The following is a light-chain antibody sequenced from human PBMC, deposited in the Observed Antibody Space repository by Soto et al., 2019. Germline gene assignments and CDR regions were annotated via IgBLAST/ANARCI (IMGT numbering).Light chain of an antibody. V-gene: IGKV1-39*01. Sequence: DIQMTQSPSSLSASVGDRVTITCRASESIRNNLNWYQQKPGKAPKLLIYAASTLQSGVPSRSSGGGSGTEFTLTIGSLQPEDFTTYYCQQTYSTPRGAFGQGTKVEFK. CDR1: ESIRNN. CDR2: AAS. J-gene: IGKJ1*01. CDR3: QQTYSTPRGA.